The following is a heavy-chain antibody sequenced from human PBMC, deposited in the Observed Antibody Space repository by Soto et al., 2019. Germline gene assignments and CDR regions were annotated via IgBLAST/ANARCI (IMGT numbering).Heavy chain of an antibody. D-gene: IGHD6-19*01. J-gene: IGHJ4*02. CDR2: VSHDGRNT. V-gene: IGHV3-30*04. Sequence: SLRLSCVVAGFTFRSYAMYWVSQAPGKGLEWVAVVSHDGRNTHYADSVKGRFTISRDSSKNTVSLEMTSLRAEDTAVYYCAKGGRQWLVTSDFNYWGQGALVTVSS. CDR3: AKGGRQWLVTSDFNY. CDR1: GFTFRSYA.